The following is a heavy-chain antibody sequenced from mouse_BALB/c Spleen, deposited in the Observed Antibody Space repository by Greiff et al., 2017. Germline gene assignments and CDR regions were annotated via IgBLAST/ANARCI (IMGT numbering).Heavy chain of an antibody. CDR3: ARPLYYGNYNLAY. CDR2: INSNGGST. Sequence: EVKVVESGRGLVKLGGSLKLSCAASGFTFSSYYMSWVRQTPEKRLELVAAINSNGGSTYYPDTVKGRFTISRDNAKNTLYLQMSSLKSEDTALYYCARPLYYGNYNLAYWGQGTLVTVSA. J-gene: IGHJ3*01. D-gene: IGHD2-1*01. CDR1: GFTFSSYY. V-gene: IGHV5-6-2*01.